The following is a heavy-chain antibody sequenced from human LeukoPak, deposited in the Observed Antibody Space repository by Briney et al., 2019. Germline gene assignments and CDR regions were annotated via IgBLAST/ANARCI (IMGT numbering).Heavy chain of an antibody. J-gene: IGHJ3*02. V-gene: IGHV4-61*02. CDR3: ARDANTAMAYPDAFDI. D-gene: IGHD5-18*01. Sequence: SETLSLTCTVSGGSISSGSYYWSWIRQPAGKGLEWIGRIYTSGSTNYNPSLKSRVTISVDTSKNQFSLKLSSVTAADTAVHYCARDANTAMAYPDAFDIWGQGTMVTVSS. CDR2: IYTSGST. CDR1: GGSISSGSYY.